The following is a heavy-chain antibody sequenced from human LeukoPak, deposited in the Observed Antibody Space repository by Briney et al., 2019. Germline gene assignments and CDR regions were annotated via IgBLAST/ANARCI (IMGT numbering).Heavy chain of an antibody. J-gene: IGHJ4*02. D-gene: IGHD3-9*01. CDR2: LNPHSGGT. CDR3: ARRAYDILTGFTY. Sequence: ASVTVSCEASGYTLRDYYIYWVRQAPGQGLEWLGWLNPHSGGTNYAQKLQGRVTMTTDTSTSTAYMELRSLRSDDTAVYYCARRAYDILTGFTYWGQGTLVTVSS. CDR1: GYTLRDYY. V-gene: IGHV1-18*04.